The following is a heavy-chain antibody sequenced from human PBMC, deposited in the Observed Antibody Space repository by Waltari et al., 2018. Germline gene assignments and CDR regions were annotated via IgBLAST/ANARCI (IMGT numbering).Heavy chain of an antibody. CDR1: GGSISSSSYY. CDR3: ARNPLIHYFDY. Sequence: QLQLQESGPGLVKPSETLSLTCTVSGGSISSSSYYWGWIRQPPGKGLEWIGSIYYSGSTYYNPSLKSRVTISVDTSKNQFALKLSSVTAADTAVYYCARNPLIHYFDYWGQGTLVTVSS. V-gene: IGHV4-39*01. CDR2: IYYSGST. J-gene: IGHJ4*02.